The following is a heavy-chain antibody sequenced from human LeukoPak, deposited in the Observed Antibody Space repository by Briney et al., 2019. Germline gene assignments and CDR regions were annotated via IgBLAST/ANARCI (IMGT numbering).Heavy chain of an antibody. Sequence: SETLSLTCAVYGGSFSGYYWSWIRQPPGKGLEWIGEINHSGSTNYNPSLKSRVTMSVDTSKNQFSLKLSSVTAADTAVYYCSRGEGMTTVTTYGFYFDSWGQGTLVTVSS. D-gene: IGHD4-17*01. J-gene: IGHJ4*02. CDR2: INHSGST. CDR3: SRGEGMTTVTTYGFYFDS. CDR1: GGSFSGYY. V-gene: IGHV4-34*01.